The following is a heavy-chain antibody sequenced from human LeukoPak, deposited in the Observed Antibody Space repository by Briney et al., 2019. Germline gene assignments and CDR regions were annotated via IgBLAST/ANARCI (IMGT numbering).Heavy chain of an antibody. Sequence: PGGSLRLSCAAYGFTFSSYAMSWVRQAPGKGLEWDSAISGSGGRTYYAESVKGRFTISRDKTKNRRYEQMNSQRAGETAVYYCAKNPYLLLYHVWFDPWGQGTLVTVSS. V-gene: IGHV3-23*01. D-gene: IGHD2-2*02. CDR2: ISGSGGRT. CDR3: AKNPYLLLYHVWFDP. J-gene: IGHJ5*02. CDR1: GFTFSSYA.